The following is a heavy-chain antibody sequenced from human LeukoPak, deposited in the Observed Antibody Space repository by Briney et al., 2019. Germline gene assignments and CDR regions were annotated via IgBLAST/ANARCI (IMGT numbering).Heavy chain of an antibody. CDR3: ARADIVLMVYAIRGYYFDY. J-gene: IGHJ4*02. Sequence: GGSLRLSCAASGFTFSDYYMSWIRQAPGKGLEWVSYISSSGNTIYYADSVKGRFTISRDYAKNSLYLQMNSLRAEDTAVYYCARADIVLMVYAIRGYYFDYWGQGTLVTVSS. D-gene: IGHD2-8*01. V-gene: IGHV3-11*04. CDR1: GFTFSDYY. CDR2: ISSSGNTI.